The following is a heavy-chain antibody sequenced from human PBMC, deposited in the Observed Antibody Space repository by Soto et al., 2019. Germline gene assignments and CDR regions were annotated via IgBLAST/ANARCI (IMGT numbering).Heavy chain of an antibody. D-gene: IGHD2-21*02. CDR1: GGSDSSGGYY. CDR2: IFNTGST. V-gene: IGHV4-61*08. CDR3: AKEWGLYGGNSGWYFDL. Sequence: QVQLRESGPGLVKPSETLSLTCTVSGGSDSSGGYYWSWIRQPPGKGLEWIGYIFNTGSTNYNPSLKSRVTISVDTSKNQFSLKLNSVTAADAAVYYCAKEWGLYGGNSGWYFDLWGRGTLVTVSS. J-gene: IGHJ2*01.